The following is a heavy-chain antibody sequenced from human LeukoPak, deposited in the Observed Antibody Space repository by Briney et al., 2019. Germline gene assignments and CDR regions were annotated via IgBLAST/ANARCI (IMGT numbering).Heavy chain of an antibody. CDR2: IYYSGST. D-gene: IGHD6-6*01. V-gene: IGHV4-59*01. Sequence: PSETLSLTCTVSGGSISSYYWSWIRQPPGKGLEWIGYIYYSGSTNYNPSLKSRVTISVDTSKNQFSLKLSSVTAADTAVYYCARAPQYSSSSGVYYYYYMDVWGKGTTVTVSS. CDR3: ARAPQYSSSSGVYYYYYMDV. CDR1: GGSISSYY. J-gene: IGHJ6*03.